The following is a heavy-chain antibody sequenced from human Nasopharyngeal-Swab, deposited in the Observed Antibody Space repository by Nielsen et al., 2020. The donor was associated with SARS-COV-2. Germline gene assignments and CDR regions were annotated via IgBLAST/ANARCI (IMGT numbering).Heavy chain of an antibody. CDR1: AGTFSSYS. Sequence: SVKVSCKASAGTFSSYSISWVRHAPGQGLEWMGGIIPIFGTANYAQKFQGRVTITADESTSTAYMELSSLRSEDTAVYYCARGGGYCSSTSCPNWFDPWGQGTLVTVSS. J-gene: IGHJ5*02. D-gene: IGHD2-2*01. CDR2: IIPIFGTA. CDR3: ARGGGYCSSTSCPNWFDP. V-gene: IGHV1-69*13.